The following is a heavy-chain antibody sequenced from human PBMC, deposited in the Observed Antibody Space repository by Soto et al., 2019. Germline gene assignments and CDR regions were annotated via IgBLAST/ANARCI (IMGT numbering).Heavy chain of an antibody. CDR3: ARGSTIVRGAPSWFDP. V-gene: IGHV1-69*02. Sequence: QVQLVQSGAEVKKPGSSVKVSCKASAGTFSRYTINWVRQAPGQGLEWMGRIIPIAAIANYTQKFQGRVTITVAKSSTNAYMDLSSLRSDDTAVYYCARGSTIVRGAPSWFDPWGQGTLVTVSS. J-gene: IGHJ5*02. CDR2: IIPIAAIA. D-gene: IGHD3-10*01. CDR1: AGTFSRYT.